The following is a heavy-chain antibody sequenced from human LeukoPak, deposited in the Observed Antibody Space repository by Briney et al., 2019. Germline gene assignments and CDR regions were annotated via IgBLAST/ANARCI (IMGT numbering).Heavy chain of an antibody. J-gene: IGHJ3*02. CDR3: ARGFLGYCSSTSCCTYDAFDI. Sequence: GGALKISCKGSGYSFTSYWIGRVRQMPGKGLEWMGIIYPGDSDTRYSPSFQGQVTISPDKSISTTYLQWSSLKASDTAMCYCARGFLGYCSSTSCCTYDAFDIWGQGTMVTVSS. V-gene: IGHV5-51*01. CDR2: IYPGDSDT. CDR1: GYSFTSYW. D-gene: IGHD2-2*01.